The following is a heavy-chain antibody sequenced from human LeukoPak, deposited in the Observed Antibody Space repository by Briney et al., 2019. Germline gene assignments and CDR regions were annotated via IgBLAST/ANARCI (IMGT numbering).Heavy chain of an antibody. CDR1: GFTFSSYA. CDR3: ARDPHSSRLVHDLIGYFDY. Sequence: GGSLRLSCAASGFTFSSYAMHWVRQAPGKGLEWVAVISYDGSNKYYADSVKGRFTISRDNSKNTLYLQMNGLRAEDTAVYYCARDPHSSRLVHDLIGYFDYWGQGTLVTVSS. D-gene: IGHD6-13*01. CDR2: ISYDGSNK. J-gene: IGHJ4*02. V-gene: IGHV3-30*04.